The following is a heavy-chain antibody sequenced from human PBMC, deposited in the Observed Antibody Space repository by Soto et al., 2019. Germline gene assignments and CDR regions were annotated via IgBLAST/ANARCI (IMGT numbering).Heavy chain of an antibody. CDR2: ISGDSGST. CDR1: GFTFSNYA. V-gene: IGHV3-23*01. J-gene: IGHJ4*02. CDR3: AFPSGRTVTGHDY. D-gene: IGHD6-19*01. Sequence: GGSLRLSCAASGFTFSNYAMSWVRQAPGKGLEWVSAISGDSGSTYYADSVKGRFTISRDNSKNSLYLQMNSLRADATAVYYCAFPSGRTVTGHDYRGTGTLLTVSS.